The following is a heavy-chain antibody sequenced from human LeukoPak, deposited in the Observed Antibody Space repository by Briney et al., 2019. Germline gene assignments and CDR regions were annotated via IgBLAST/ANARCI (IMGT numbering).Heavy chain of an antibody. CDR3: PRGPRYYDSSVYSYGLVIGY. CDR1: GFTFSSYW. D-gene: IGHD3-22*01. J-gene: IGHJ4*02. Sequence: GGSLRLSCAASGFTFSSYWMHWVRQAPGKGLVWVSRINSDGSSTSYADSVKGRFTISRDNAKNTLYLQMNSLRAEDTAVYYCPRGPRYYDSSVYSYGLVIGYGGRGPLVTASS. CDR2: INSDGSST. V-gene: IGHV3-74*01.